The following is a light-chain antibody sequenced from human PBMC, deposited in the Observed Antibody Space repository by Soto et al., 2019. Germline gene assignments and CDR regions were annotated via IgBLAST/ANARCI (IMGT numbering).Light chain of an antibody. Sequence: QPVLSQLASASGSPGQSFTISCTGTKNDIGVYDFVSWYQHHPGKAPRLIIYEVVQRPSGVPDRFSGSKSGNTASLTVSGLQAADEADYCCKSYAGSNTYVFGSGTKVTVL. V-gene: IGLV2-8*01. CDR3: KSYAGSNTYV. J-gene: IGLJ1*01. CDR2: EVV. CDR1: KNDIGVYDF.